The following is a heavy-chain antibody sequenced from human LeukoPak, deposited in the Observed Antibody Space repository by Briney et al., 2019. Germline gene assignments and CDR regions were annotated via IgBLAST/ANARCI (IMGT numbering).Heavy chain of an antibody. CDR1: GGSISSYY. Sequence: SETLSLTCTVSGGSISSYYWSWIRQPPGKGLEWIGYIYYSGSTNYNPSLKSRVTISVDTSKNQFSLKLSSVTAADTAVYYCARGRVAVGLLNYFDYWGQGTLVTVSS. CDR3: ARGRVAVGLLNYFDY. V-gene: IGHV4-59*01. J-gene: IGHJ4*02. D-gene: IGHD6-19*01. CDR2: IYYSGST.